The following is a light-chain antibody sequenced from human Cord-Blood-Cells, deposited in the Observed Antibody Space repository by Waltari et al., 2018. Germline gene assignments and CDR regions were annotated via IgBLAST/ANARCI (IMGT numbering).Light chain of an antibody. J-gene: IGLJ1*01. V-gene: IGLV2-14*03. Sequence: QSALTQPASVSGSPGQSITISCTGTSSDVGGYNYVSWYQKHPGKAPKLMIYDVSNRPSGGSNRFSGSKSGNTASLTISGLQAEDEADYYCSSYTSSSTLGVFGTGTKVTVL. CDR1: SSDVGGYNY. CDR3: SSYTSSSTLGV. CDR2: DVS.